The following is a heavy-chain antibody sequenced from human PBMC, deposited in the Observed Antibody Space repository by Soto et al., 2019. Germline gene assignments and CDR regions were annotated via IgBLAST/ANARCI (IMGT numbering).Heavy chain of an antibody. CDR1: GGTFSSYA. D-gene: IGHD3-16*02. CDR2: IIPIFGTA. CDR3: ARVLGGGGVIVNGGWFDP. Sequence: QVQLVQSGAEVKKPGSSVKVSCKASGGTFSSYAISWVRQAPGQGLEWMGGIIPIFGTANYAQKFQGRVTITADESTSTAYMELSSLRSEDTAVYYCARVLGGGGVIVNGGWFDPWGQGTLVTVSS. J-gene: IGHJ5*02. V-gene: IGHV1-69*12.